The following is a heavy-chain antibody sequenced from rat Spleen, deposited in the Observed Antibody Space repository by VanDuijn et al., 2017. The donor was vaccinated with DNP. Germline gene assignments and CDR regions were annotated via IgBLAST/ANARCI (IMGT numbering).Heavy chain of an antibody. J-gene: IGHJ2*01. CDR3: ARHVLPLRVWDY. CDR1: GFTFSDYY. Sequence: EVQLVESGGGLVQPGRSLKLSCVASGFTFSDYYMAWVRQTPAKGLAWVAYINYDGGGTYNGDSVRGRFTISRDNAKSTLYLQMNSLRSEDMATYYCARHVLPLRVWDYWGQGVMVTVSS. V-gene: IGHV5-22*01. D-gene: IGHD1-4*01. CDR2: INYDGGGT.